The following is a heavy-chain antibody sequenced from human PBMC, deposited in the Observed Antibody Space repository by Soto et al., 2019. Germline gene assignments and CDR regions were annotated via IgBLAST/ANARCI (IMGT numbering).Heavy chain of an antibody. V-gene: IGHV4-39*07. CDR3: ARVPGR. D-gene: IGHD2-2*01. CDR1: GGSISSSNFY. J-gene: IGHJ4*02. CDR2: IYYTGST. Sequence: PSETLSLTCTVSGGSISSSNFYWGWIRQPPEKGLEWIGTIYYTGSTYYNPSLKSRVTISVDRSKNQFSLKLSSVTAADTAVYYCARVPGRWGQGTLVTVSS.